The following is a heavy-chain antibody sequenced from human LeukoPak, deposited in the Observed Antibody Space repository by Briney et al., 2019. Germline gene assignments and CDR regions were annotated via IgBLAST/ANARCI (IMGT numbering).Heavy chain of an antibody. J-gene: IGHJ4*02. CDR1: GGSISSYY. CDR3: ARGRLRYFDWLSHFDY. D-gene: IGHD3-9*01. CDR2: IYYSGST. Sequence: SETLSLTCTVSGGSISSYYWSWIRQPPGKGLEWIGYIYYSGSTNYNPSLKSRVTISVDTSKNQFSLKLSSVTAADTAVYYCARGRLRYFDWLSHFDYWGQGTLVTVSS. V-gene: IGHV4-59*12.